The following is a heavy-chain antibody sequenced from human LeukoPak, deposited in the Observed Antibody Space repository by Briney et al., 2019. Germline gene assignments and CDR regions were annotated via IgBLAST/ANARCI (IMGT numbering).Heavy chain of an antibody. CDR1: GFTFSSYA. Sequence: GGSLRLSCAASGFTFSSYAMHWVRQAPGKGLEWVAVISYDGSNKYYADSVKGRFTISRDNSKNTLYLQMNSLRAEDTAVYYCARSVGLLRFLEWPGYFDYWGQGTLVTVSS. V-gene: IGHV3-30*01. J-gene: IGHJ4*02. CDR3: ARSVGLLRFLEWPGYFDY. D-gene: IGHD3-3*01. CDR2: ISYDGSNK.